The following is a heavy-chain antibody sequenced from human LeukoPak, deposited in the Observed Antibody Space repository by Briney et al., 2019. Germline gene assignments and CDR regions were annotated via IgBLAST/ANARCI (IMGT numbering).Heavy chain of an antibody. CDR2: INHSGST. CDR3: ARVYCSSTSCYYYRHYYGMDV. CDR1: GGSFSGYY. V-gene: IGHV4-34*01. D-gene: IGHD2-2*01. J-gene: IGHJ6*02. Sequence: QPSETLSLTCAVYGGSFSGYYWSWIRQPPGKGLEWIGEINHSGSTNYNPSLKSRVTISVDTSKNQFSLKLSSVTVADTAVYYCARVYCSSTSCYYYRHYYGMDVWGQGTTVTVSS.